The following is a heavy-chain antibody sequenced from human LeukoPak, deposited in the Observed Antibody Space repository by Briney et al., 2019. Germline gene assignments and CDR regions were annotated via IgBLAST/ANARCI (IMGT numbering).Heavy chain of an antibody. Sequence: GESLRLSCAASGFSFSTCAMSWIRQAPGKGLEWVSAISGSGGNTYYADSVKGRFTISRDNAKNSLYLQMNSLRAEDTAVYYCARDLGVTMVRGVIITRDYWGQGTLVTVSS. J-gene: IGHJ4*02. D-gene: IGHD3-10*01. V-gene: IGHV3-23*01. CDR3: ARDLGVTMVRGVIITRDY. CDR2: ISGSGGNT. CDR1: GFSFSTCA.